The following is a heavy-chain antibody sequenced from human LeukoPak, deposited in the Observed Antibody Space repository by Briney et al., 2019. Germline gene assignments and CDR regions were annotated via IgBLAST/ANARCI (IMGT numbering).Heavy chain of an antibody. CDR3: ARGRGIYGSGSYYHYDY. V-gene: IGHV1-2*04. Sequence: GASVKVSCKASGYTFTGYYMHWVRQAPGQGLEWMGWINPNSGGTNYAQKCQGWVTMTRDTSISTAYMELSRLRSDDTAVYYCARGRGIYGSGSYYHYDYWGQGTLVTVSS. CDR2: INPNSGGT. J-gene: IGHJ4*02. D-gene: IGHD3-10*01. CDR1: GYTFTGYY.